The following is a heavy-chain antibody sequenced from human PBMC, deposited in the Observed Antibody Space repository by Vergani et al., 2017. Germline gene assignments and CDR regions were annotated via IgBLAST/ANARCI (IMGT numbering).Heavy chain of an antibody. Sequence: QVQLVQSGAEVKKPGSSVKVSCKASGGTFSSYAISWVRQAPGQGLEWMGRIIPIFGTANYAQKFQGRVTITADESTSTAYMELSSLRSEDTAVYYWARDRVTIFGVVQEVGGWFDPWGQGTLVTVSS. CDR3: ARDRVTIFGVVQEVGGWFDP. J-gene: IGHJ5*02. D-gene: IGHD3-3*01. CDR1: GGTFSSYA. V-gene: IGHV1-69*18. CDR2: IIPIFGTA.